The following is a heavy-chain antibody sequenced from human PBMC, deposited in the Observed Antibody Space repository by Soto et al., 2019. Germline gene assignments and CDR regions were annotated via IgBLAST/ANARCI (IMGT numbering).Heavy chain of an antibody. J-gene: IGHJ6*02. CDR1: GGSISGSSFY. CDR3: VRHLREYWEPPPYGMDV. Sequence: QLQLQESGPGLVKPSETLSLTCTVSGGSISGSSFYWGWIRQPPGKGLEWIGSIYFGTTYYNPSLKSRVTISIDTSKNQFSLNLSSVTAADTALYYCVRHLREYWEPPPYGMDVWGQGTTVTVSS. CDR2: IYFGTT. V-gene: IGHV4-39*01. D-gene: IGHD3-10*01.